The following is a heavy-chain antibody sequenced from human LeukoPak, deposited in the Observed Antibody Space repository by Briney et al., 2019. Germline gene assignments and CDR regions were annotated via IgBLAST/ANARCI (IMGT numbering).Heavy chain of an antibody. D-gene: IGHD1-26*01. Sequence: PSETLSLTCTVSGGSASSGSYYWSWIRQPPGKGLEWIGYIYYSGSTNYNPSLKSRVTISVDTSKNQFSLKLSSVTAADTAVYYCARGEWELLLWYYWGQGTLVTVSS. CDR3: ARGEWELLLWYY. V-gene: IGHV4-61*01. CDR1: GGSASSGSYY. J-gene: IGHJ4*02. CDR2: IYYSGST.